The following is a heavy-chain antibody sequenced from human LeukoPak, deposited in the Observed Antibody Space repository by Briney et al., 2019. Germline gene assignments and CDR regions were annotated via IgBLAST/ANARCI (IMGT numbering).Heavy chain of an antibody. J-gene: IGHJ4*02. CDR3: ARHGPRRDGYKYDY. Sequence: TPSETLPLTCTVSGASIRSYYWSWIRQPPGKGLECIGYIYYTGSTNYNYNPSLKSRVTISVDTSKNQFSLKLSSVTAADTAVYYCARHGPRRDGYKYDYWGPGTLVTVSS. D-gene: IGHD5-24*01. CDR2: IYYTGSTNY. CDR1: GASIRSYY. V-gene: IGHV4-59*08.